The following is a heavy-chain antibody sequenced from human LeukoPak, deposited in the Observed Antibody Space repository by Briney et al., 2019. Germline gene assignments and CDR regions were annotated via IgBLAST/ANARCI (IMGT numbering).Heavy chain of an antibody. D-gene: IGHD3-22*01. CDR2: INHSGST. CDR1: GGSFSGYY. J-gene: IGHJ5*02. Sequence: SETLSPTCVVYGGSFSGYYWSWIRQPLGKGLEWIGEINHSGSTKYNPSLKSRVTISVDTSKNQFSLKLSSVTAADTAVYYCARRGIVVIKTTRWFDPWGQGTLVTVSS. CDR3: ARRGIVVIKTTRWFDP. V-gene: IGHV4-34*01.